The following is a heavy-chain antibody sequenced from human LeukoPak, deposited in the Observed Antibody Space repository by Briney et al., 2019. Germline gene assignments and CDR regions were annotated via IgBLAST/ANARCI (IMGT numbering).Heavy chain of an antibody. Sequence: GGSLRLSCAASGFTFSNYSMNWVRQAPGKGLEWVSYISRASSNIYYADSVKGRFTISRDNAKNSLYLQMNSLRAEDTAVYYCARSYYSSSCPDYWGQGTLVTVSS. J-gene: IGHJ4*02. CDR2: ISRASSNI. CDR1: GFTFSNYS. CDR3: ARSYYSSSCPDY. D-gene: IGHD6-13*01. V-gene: IGHV3-48*01.